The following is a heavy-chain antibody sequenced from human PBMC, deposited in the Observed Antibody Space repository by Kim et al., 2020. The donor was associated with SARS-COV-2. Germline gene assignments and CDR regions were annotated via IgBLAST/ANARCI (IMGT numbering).Heavy chain of an antibody. CDR1: GGTFSSYA. CDR2: IIPILGIA. V-gene: IGHV1-69*10. CDR3: ARAPDPGDWFDP. D-gene: IGHD1-26*01. Sequence: VKVSCKASGGTFSSYAISWVRQAPVQGLEWMGRIIPILGIANYAQKFQGRVTITADKSTSTAYMELSSLRSEDTAVYYCARAPDPGDWFDPWGQGTLVT. J-gene: IGHJ5*02.